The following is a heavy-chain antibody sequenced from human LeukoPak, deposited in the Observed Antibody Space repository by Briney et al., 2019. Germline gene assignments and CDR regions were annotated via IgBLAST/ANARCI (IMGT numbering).Heavy chain of an antibody. CDR3: ARGQVFWSGYYLS. CDR2: VSGSGSNT. Sequence: PGGSLRLSCAASGFTFSGYAMSWVRQAPGKGLEWVPEVSGSGSNTYYADSVKARFTISRDNSKKMLYLDMNSLRTEDTAMYYCARGQVFWSGYYLSWGQGTQVTVS. D-gene: IGHD3-3*01. J-gene: IGHJ5*02. V-gene: IGHV3-23*01. CDR1: GFTFSGYA.